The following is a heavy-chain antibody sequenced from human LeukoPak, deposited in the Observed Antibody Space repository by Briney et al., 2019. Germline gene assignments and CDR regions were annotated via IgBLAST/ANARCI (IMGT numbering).Heavy chain of an antibody. CDR2: IYYSGST. CDR3: ARGSDSSGWGYDY. Sequence: SETLSLTCTVSGGSISSYYWSWIRQPPGKGLEWIGYIYYSGSTNYNPSLKSRVTISVDTSKNQFSLKLSSVTAADTAVYYCARGSDSSGWGYDYWGQGTLVTVSS. V-gene: IGHV4-59*01. D-gene: IGHD6-19*01. J-gene: IGHJ4*02. CDR1: GGSISSYY.